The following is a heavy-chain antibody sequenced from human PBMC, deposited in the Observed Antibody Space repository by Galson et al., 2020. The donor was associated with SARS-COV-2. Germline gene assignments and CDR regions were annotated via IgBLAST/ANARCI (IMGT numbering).Heavy chain of an antibody. V-gene: IGHV4-59*01. CDR2: LYYSGNT. CDR1: GGSIRSYY. D-gene: IGHD7-27*01. CDR3: ARNLVTGHGPIDY. Sequence: ASETLSLTCTVSGGSIRSYYWSWIRQPPGKGLEWIGYLYYSGNTNYNPSLKSRVTISVDTSKNQFSLKLSSVTAADTAVYYCARNLVTGHGPIDYRGQGTLVTVSS. J-gene: IGHJ4*02.